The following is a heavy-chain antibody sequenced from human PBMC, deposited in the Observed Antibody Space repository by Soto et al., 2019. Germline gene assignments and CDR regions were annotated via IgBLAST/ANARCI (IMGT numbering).Heavy chain of an antibody. J-gene: IGHJ3*02. Sequence: GASVKVSCKASGGTFSSYTLSWVRQAPGQGLEWMGRIIPILGIANYAQKFQGRVTITADKSTSTAYMELSSLRSEDTAVYYCARTERPRYCSSTSCYHDAFDIWGQGTMVTVSS. CDR2: IIPILGIA. D-gene: IGHD2-2*01. CDR1: GGTFSSYT. V-gene: IGHV1-69*02. CDR3: ARTERPRYCSSTSCYHDAFDI.